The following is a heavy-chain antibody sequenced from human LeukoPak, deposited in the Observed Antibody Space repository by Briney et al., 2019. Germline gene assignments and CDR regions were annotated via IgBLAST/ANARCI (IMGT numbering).Heavy chain of an antibody. CDR3: ARGDHTVTNDEQRFDY. CDR1: GFTFSSYE. CDR2: ISSSGSTI. Sequence: GGSLRLSCAASGFTFSSYEMNWVRQAPGKGLEWVSYISSSGSTIYYADSVKGRFTISRDNAKNSLYLQMNSLRAEDTAVYYCARGDHTVTNDEQRFDYWGQGTLVTVSS. J-gene: IGHJ4*02. V-gene: IGHV3-48*03. D-gene: IGHD4-17*01.